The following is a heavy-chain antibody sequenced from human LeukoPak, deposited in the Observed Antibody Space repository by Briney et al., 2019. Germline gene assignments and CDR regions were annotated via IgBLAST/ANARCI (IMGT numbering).Heavy chain of an antibody. CDR1: GYSFIGHY. Sequence: GASVKVSCKTSGYSFIGHYMHWVRQAPGQGLEWMGWINPNSGGTYYAQKFQGRVTMTRDTSISTAYMELSRLRSDDTAVYYCAKDGLEVEPNGYNWFDPWGQGTLVTISS. CDR2: INPNSGGT. D-gene: IGHD1-1*01. CDR3: AKDGLEVEPNGYNWFDP. V-gene: IGHV1-2*02. J-gene: IGHJ5*02.